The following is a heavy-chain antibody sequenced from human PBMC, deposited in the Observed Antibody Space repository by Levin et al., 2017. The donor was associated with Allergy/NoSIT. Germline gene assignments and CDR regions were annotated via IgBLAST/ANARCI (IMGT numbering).Heavy chain of an antibody. J-gene: IGHJ6*02. CDR2: IYYSGST. CDR1: GGSISSYY. Sequence: MPSETLSLTCTVSGGSISSYYWNWIRQPPGKGLEWIGYIYYSGSTNYNPSLKSRVTISVDTSKNQFSLKLSAVTAADTAVYYCARGSGNYPDYYYYYGMDVWGQGTTVTVSS. CDR3: ARGSGNYPDYYYYYGMDV. V-gene: IGHV4-59*01. D-gene: IGHD1-26*01.